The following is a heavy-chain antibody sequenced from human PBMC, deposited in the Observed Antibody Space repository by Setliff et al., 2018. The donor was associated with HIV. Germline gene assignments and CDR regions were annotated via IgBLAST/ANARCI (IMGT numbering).Heavy chain of an antibody. Sequence: SETLSLTCTVSGGSLSSSSYSWGWIRQPPGKGLEWITIIYYSGNTYYSPSLKSRITLSVDTSKNQFSLRLTSVTASDTAVYYCARIQWLVPGGWFDPWGQGTLVTVSS. J-gene: IGHJ5*02. CDR1: GGSLSSSSYS. CDR3: ARIQWLVPGGWFDP. CDR2: IYYSGNT. V-gene: IGHV4-39*01. D-gene: IGHD6-19*01.